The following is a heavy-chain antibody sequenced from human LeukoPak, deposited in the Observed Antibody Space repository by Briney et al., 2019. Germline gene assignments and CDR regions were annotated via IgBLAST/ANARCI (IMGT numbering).Heavy chain of an antibody. CDR3: ARDGSYGSALGFFQL. CDR1: GGSISSYH. J-gene: IGHJ1*01. Sequence: SETLSLTCTVSGGSISSYHWSWIRQPPGKGLEWIGYIYYSGSTNYNPSLKSRVTISVDTSKNQFSLKLGSVPAADTAVYYCARDGSYGSALGFFQLWGQGTLVTVSS. CDR2: IYYSGST. V-gene: IGHV4-59*01. D-gene: IGHD2-15*01.